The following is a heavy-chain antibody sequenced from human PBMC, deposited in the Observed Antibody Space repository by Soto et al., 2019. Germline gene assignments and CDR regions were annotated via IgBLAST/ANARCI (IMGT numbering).Heavy chain of an antibody. J-gene: IGHJ4*02. Sequence: ASVKVSCKASGYTFTGYYMHWVRQAPGQGLEWMGWINPNSGGTNYAQKFQGRVTMTRDTSISTAYMELSRLRSDDTAVYYCASFPIAAVPRYIFDSWGQGTLVTVSS. CDR1: GYTFTGYY. V-gene: IGHV1-2*02. CDR3: ASFPIAAVPRYIFDS. CDR2: INPNSGGT. D-gene: IGHD6-13*01.